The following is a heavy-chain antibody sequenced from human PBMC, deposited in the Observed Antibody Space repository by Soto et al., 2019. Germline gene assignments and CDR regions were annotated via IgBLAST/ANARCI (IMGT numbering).Heavy chain of an antibody. CDR1: GFTFSSYA. D-gene: IGHD6-19*01. V-gene: IGHV3-30-3*01. Sequence: QVQLVESGGGVVQPGRSLRLSCAASGFTFSSYAMHWVRQAPGKGLEWVAVISYDGSNKYYADSVKSLFTISRDNSKNSLYLQMNSLRAEDTAVYYCARDKSPYSSGWHNRHFDYWGQATLVIVSS. CDR3: ARDKSPYSSGWHNRHFDY. J-gene: IGHJ4*02. CDR2: ISYDGSNK.